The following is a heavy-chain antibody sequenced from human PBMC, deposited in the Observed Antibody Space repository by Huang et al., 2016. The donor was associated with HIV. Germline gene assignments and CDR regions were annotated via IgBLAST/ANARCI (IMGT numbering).Heavy chain of an antibody. CDR3: ARGGTYHDEYFQH. CDR1: GYTFIDYY. Sequence: QVQLVQSGAEVKKPGASVRVSCKPSGYTFIDYYMQWVRQAPGQGLEWMGWINPKSGATDDAQKFQDRVTMTRDTSINTTYMELNRLTSDDTAVYYCARGGTYHDEYFQHWGQGTLVTVSS. V-gene: IGHV1-2*02. CDR2: INPKSGAT. D-gene: IGHD1-26*01. J-gene: IGHJ1*01.